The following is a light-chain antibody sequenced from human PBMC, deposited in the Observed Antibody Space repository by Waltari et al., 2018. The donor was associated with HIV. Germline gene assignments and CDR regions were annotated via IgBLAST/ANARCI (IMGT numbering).Light chain of an antibody. CDR3: SSYVGNNIYV. CDR1: SSDVGTYNY. V-gene: IGLV2-8*01. Sequence: QSALTQPPSASGSPGQSVTISCIGTSSDVGTYNYVSWYQHHPGRAPTLIIFEGNQRASGVPDRFSASRSGNTAYLTVSGLQPEDEADYYCSSYVGNNIYVFGTGTKVTVL. CDR2: EGN. J-gene: IGLJ1*01.